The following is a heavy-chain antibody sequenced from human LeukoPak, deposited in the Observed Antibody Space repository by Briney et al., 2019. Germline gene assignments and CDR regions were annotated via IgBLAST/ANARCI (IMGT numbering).Heavy chain of an antibody. D-gene: IGHD6-13*01. CDR3: ARAGYASSWFFDC. CDR2: ISSSSNYI. CDR1: GFTFSSYS. J-gene: IGHJ4*02. Sequence: PGGSLRLSCAASGFTFSSYSMNWVRQAPGKGLEWVSSISSSSNYIYYADSVKGRFTISRDNAKNSLYLQMNSLRAEDTAVYYCARAGYASSWFFDCWGQGTLVTVSS. V-gene: IGHV3-21*01.